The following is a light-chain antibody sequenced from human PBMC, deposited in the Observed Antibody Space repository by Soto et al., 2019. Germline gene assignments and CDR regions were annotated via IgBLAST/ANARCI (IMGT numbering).Light chain of an antibody. CDR2: GAT. CDR1: SSDVGSSDL. V-gene: IGLV2-14*02. CDR3: SSYTISTTYV. Sequence: HSVLTQPASVSGSPGQSITISCTGTSSDVGSSDLVSWYQQHPGKVPKLILYGATKRPSGVSNRFSGSKSGNTASLTISGLQAEDEADYYCSSYTISTTYVFGHGTKVTVL. J-gene: IGLJ1*01.